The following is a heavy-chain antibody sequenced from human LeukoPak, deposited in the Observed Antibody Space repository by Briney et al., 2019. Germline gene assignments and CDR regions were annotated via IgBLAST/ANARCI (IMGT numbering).Heavy chain of an antibody. CDR2: IRYDGSNK. D-gene: IGHD1-1*01. V-gene: IGHV3-30*02. CDR1: GFTFSSYG. CDR3: ARVREDPWNSAPHAFDI. J-gene: IGHJ3*02. Sequence: PGGSLRLSCAASGFTFSSYGMHWVRQAPGKGLEWVAFIRYDGSNKYYADSVKGRFTISRDNSKNTLYLQMNSLRAEDTAVYYCARVREDPWNSAPHAFDIWGQGTMVTVSS.